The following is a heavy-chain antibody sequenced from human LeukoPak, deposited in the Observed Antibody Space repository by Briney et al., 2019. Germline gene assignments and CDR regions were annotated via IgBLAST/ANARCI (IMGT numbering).Heavy chain of an antibody. J-gene: IGHJ4*02. D-gene: IGHD3-9*01. CDR1: GYTFTSYG. CDR3: ARVYDILTGWFDY. V-gene: IGHV1-69*13. Sequence: ASVKVSCKASGYTFTSYGISWVRQAPGQGLEWMGGIIPIFGTANYAQKFQGRVTITADESTSTAYMELSSLRSEDTAVYYCARVYDILTGWFDYWGQGTLVTVSS. CDR2: IIPIFGTA.